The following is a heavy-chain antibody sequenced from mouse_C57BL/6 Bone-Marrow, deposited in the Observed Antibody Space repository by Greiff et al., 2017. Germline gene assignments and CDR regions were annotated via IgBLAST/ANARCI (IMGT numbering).Heavy chain of an antibody. CDR1: GYTFTSYG. CDR3: ARGAYDYDALGDY. D-gene: IGHD2-4*01. V-gene: IGHV1-58*01. Sequence: VQLQQSGAELVRPGSSVKMSCKTSGYTFTSYGINWVKQRPGQGLEWIGYIYLGNGYTEYNEKFKGKATLTSDTSSSTAYMQLSSLTSEDSAIYVCARGAYDYDALGDYWGQGTSVTVSS. CDR2: IYLGNGYT. J-gene: IGHJ4*01.